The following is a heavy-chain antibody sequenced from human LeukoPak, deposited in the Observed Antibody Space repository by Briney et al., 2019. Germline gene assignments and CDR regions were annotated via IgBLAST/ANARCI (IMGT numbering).Heavy chain of an antibody. D-gene: IGHD3-22*01. V-gene: IGHV4-34*01. CDR3: ARAYYYDSSGYSPFDY. J-gene: IGHJ4*02. CDR1: GGSFSGYY. Sequence: SETLSLTCAVYGGSFSGYYWSWIRQPPGKGLEWIGEINHSGSTNYNPSLKSRVTISVDTSKNQFSLKLSSVTAADTAVYYCARAYYYDSSGYSPFDYWGQGTLVTVSS. CDR2: INHSGST.